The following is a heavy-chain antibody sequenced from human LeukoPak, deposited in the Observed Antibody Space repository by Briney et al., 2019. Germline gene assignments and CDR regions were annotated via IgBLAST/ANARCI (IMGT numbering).Heavy chain of an antibody. CDR3: ARGSANYYGSGAGPTRP. D-gene: IGHD3-10*01. V-gene: IGHV3-7*01. Sequence: GGSLRLSCAASGFTFSSYWMSWVRQAPGKGLEWVANINQDGSEKYYVDSVKGRFTISRDNAKNSLYLQINSLRAEDTAVYYCARGSANYYGSGAGPTRPWGQGTLVTVSS. CDR2: INQDGSEK. J-gene: IGHJ5*02. CDR1: GFTFSSYW.